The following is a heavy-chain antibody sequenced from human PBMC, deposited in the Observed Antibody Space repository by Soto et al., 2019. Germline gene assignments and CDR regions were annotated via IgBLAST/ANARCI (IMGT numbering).Heavy chain of an antibody. J-gene: IGHJ4*02. CDR3: ARGRGQVGPP. CDR1: GGSFSGYY. D-gene: IGHD1-26*01. V-gene: IGHV4-34*01. Sequence: QVQLQQWGAGLLKPSETLSLTCAVYGGSFSGYYWSWIRQPPGKGLEWIGEINHSGSTNYNPSLKSRVTISVDTSENQFSLKLSSVTAADTAVYYCARGRGQVGPPWGQGTLVTVSS. CDR2: INHSGST.